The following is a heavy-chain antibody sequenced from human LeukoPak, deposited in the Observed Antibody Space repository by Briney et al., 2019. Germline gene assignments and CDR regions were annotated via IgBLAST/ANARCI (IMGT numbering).Heavy chain of an antibody. CDR2: IRYDGSNK. J-gene: IGHJ1*01. CDR1: GFTFSSYG. Sequence: GGSLRLSCAASGFTFSSYGMHWVRQAPGKGLEWVAFIRYDGSNKYYADSVKGRFTISRDNSKNTLYLQMNSLRADDTALYYCVKDWGCSGKGNFQHWGQGTLVTVSS. V-gene: IGHV3-30*02. CDR3: VKDWGCSGKGNFQH. D-gene: IGHD6-19*01.